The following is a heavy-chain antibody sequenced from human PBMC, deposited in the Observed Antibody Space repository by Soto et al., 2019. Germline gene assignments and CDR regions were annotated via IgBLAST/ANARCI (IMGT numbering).Heavy chain of an antibody. V-gene: IGHV4-59*01. CDR1: GGSINYSY. CDR2: ISYTGSA. D-gene: IGHD4-17*01. CDR3: ARVNYGDYYYGMDV. J-gene: IGHJ6*02. Sequence: SETLSLTCTVSGGSINYSYWTWIRQPPGKGLKWIGYISYTGSANYNASLKSRLTISVDTSKNQFSLKLSSVTAADTALYYCARVNYGDYYYGMDVWGQGTMVTVSS.